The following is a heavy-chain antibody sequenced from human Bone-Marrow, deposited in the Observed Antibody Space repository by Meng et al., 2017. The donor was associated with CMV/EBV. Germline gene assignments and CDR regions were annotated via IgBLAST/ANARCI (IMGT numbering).Heavy chain of an antibody. CDR1: GFTFSSYA. V-gene: IGHV3-30-3*01. CDR2: ISYDGSNK. J-gene: IGHJ4*02. D-gene: IGHD3-22*01. CDR3: ARDPNTYYYDSSGYYGFDY. Sequence: QVQLVESGXGVVQPGXSLRLSXAASGFTFSSYAMHWVRQAAGKGLEWVAVISYDGSNKYYADSVKGRFTISRDNSKNTLYLQMNSLRAEDTAVYYCARDPNTYYYDSSGYYGFDYLGQGTLVTVAS.